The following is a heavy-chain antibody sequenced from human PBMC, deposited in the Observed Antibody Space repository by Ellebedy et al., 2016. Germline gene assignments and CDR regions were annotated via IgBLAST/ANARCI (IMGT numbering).Heavy chain of an antibody. J-gene: IGHJ5*02. CDR2: IYYTGSA. V-gene: IGHV4-4*02. CDR3: ARGGGGTSPPRPRCLDP. CDR1: GASINNDNW. Sequence: SETLSLTCAVSGASINNDNWWSWVRQAPGKGLEWIGEIYYTGSANYNPSLKTRVTISVDKSKNQFSLKLYSVTAADTAVYYCARGGGGTSPPRPRCLDPWGQGTLVTVSS. D-gene: IGHD6-6*01.